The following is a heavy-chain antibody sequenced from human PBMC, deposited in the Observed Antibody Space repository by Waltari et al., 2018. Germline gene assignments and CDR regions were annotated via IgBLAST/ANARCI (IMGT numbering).Heavy chain of an antibody. V-gene: IGHV4-39*01. J-gene: IGHJ6*02. CDR3: ATHSANHDYHYYAMDV. CDR1: GGSIISTTYY. CDR2: SYYSGSP. Sequence: QLQLQESGPRLVKPSETLSLTCIVSGGSIISTTYYWGWIRQPPGKGLEWIGSSYYSGSPNYNPSLKSRVTISVDTSKNRFSLKVSSVTAADTALYYCATHSANHDYHYYAMDVWGLGTTVTVSS. D-gene: IGHD2-15*01.